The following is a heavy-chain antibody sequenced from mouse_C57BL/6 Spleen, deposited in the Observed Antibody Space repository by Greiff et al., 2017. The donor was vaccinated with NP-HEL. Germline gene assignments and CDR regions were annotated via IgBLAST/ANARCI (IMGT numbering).Heavy chain of an antibody. J-gene: IGHJ3*01. V-gene: IGHV1-9*01. CDR2: ILPGSGST. Sequence: QVQLQQSGAELMKPGASVKLSCKATGYTFPGYWIAWVKQRPGHGLEWIGEILPGSGSTNYNEKFKGKATFTADTSSNTAYMQISSLTTEDSASYYCGDSVFAYWGQGTLVTVSA. CDR1: GYTFPGYW. CDR3: GDSVFAY.